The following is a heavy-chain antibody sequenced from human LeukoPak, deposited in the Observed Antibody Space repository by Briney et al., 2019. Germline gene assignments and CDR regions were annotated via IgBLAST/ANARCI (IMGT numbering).Heavy chain of an antibody. CDR2: IKQDGSEK. Sequence: AGGSLRLSCAASGFTFRSYWMSWVRQAPGKGLEWVANIKQDGSEKYYVDSVKGRFTISRDNAKNSPYLQMNSLRAEDTAVYYRASDRDYYDSSGYLFDYWGQGTLVTVSS. D-gene: IGHD3-22*01. CDR3: ASDRDYYDSSGYLFDY. J-gene: IGHJ4*02. V-gene: IGHV3-7*01. CDR1: GFTFRSYW.